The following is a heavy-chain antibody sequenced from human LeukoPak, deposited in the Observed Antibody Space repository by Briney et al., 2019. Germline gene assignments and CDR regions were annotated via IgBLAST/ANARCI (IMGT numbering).Heavy chain of an antibody. J-gene: IGHJ4*02. CDR2: IYYSGSA. CDR3: ARVRALSFYDSSGDLYYFDY. CDR1: GVSISSYY. Sequence: TPAETLSLTCTVSGVSISSYYWTWIRQPPGKGLEWIGYIYYSGSANYNTSLKSRVTISVDMSKNQFSLKLSSVTAADTAVFYCARVRALSFYDSSGDLYYFDYWGQGTLVTVSS. V-gene: IGHV4-59*01. D-gene: IGHD3-22*01.